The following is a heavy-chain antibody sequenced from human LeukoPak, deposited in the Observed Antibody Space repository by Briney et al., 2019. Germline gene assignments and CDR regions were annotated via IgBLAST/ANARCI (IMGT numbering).Heavy chain of an antibody. Sequence: PGGSLRLSCAASGFTFSSYGMHWVRQAPGKGLEWVAFIRYDGSNKYYADSVKGRFTISRDNSKNTLYLQMNSLRAEDTAVYYCAKGYSSSLGYYYYMDVWGKGTTVTVSS. CDR3: AKGYSSSLGYYYYMDV. V-gene: IGHV3-30*02. CDR2: IRYDGSNK. J-gene: IGHJ6*03. D-gene: IGHD6-13*01. CDR1: GFTFSSYG.